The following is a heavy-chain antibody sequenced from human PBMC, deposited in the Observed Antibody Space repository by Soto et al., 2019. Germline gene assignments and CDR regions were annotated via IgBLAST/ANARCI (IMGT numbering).Heavy chain of an antibody. CDR3: ARLGGYYQAFDQ. J-gene: IGHJ4*02. Sequence: PSGTLSLTCTVSGGSMNTYYWGWFRQPPGKGLEWVGYIYYSGSTTYSPSLKSRVTISVDTSKNQFSLKLDSVTAADTAVYYCARLGGYYQAFDQWGQGSLVTVSS. V-gene: IGHV4-59*08. D-gene: IGHD3-22*01. CDR2: IYYSGST. CDR1: GGSMNTYY.